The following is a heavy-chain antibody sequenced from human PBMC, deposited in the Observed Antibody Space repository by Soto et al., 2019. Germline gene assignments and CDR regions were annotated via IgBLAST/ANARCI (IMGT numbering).Heavy chain of an antibody. CDR3: ARLYGDYVWFDP. V-gene: IGHV1-18*01. CDR2: ISAYNGNT. Sequence: GESLKISCKGSGYTFTSYGISWVRQAPGQGLEWMGWISAYNGNTNYAQKLQGRVTMTTDTSTSTAYMELRSLRSDDTAVYYCARLYGDYVWFDPWGQGTLVTVSS. D-gene: IGHD4-17*01. J-gene: IGHJ5*02. CDR1: GYTFTSYG.